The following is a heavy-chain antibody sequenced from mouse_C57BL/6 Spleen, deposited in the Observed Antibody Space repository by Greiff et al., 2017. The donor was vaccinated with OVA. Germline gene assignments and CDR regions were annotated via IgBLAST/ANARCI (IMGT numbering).Heavy chain of an antibody. Sequence: EVHVKQSGPELVKPGASVKISCKASGYSFTGYYMNWVKQSPEKSLEWIGEINPSTGGTTYNQKFKAKATLTADKSSSTAYMQLKSLTSEGSAVYFCARYDGYYAMGYWGQGTSVTVSS. J-gene: IGHJ4*01. CDR3: ARYDGYYAMGY. D-gene: IGHD2-3*01. CDR2: INPSTGGT. CDR1: GYSFTGYY. V-gene: IGHV1-42*01.